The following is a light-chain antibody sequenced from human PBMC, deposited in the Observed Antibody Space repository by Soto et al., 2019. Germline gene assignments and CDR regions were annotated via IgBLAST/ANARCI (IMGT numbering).Light chain of an antibody. CDR1: SSDVGGYNY. CDR3: SAYTSRTTVV. CDR2: EVS. V-gene: IGLV2-14*01. J-gene: IGLJ2*01. Sequence: QSVLTQHASVSGSPGQSITISCTGTSSDVGGYNYVSWYQQHPGKAPKLMIYEVSNRPSGVSNRFSGSKSGNTASLTISGLQAEDEADYYCSAYTSRTTVVFGGGTKLTVL.